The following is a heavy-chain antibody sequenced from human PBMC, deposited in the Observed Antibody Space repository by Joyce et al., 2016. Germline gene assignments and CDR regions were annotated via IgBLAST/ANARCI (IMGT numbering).Heavy chain of an antibody. J-gene: IGHJ4*02. CDR2: IYSGGDT. CDR3: ARVHGFH. CDR1: GFTVSNNY. V-gene: IGHV3-53*01. Sequence: EVQLVESGGGLIQPGGSLRLSCAASGFTVSNNYMTWVRQAPGKGLEWVSFIYSGGDTYYADSVKGRFTISRDKNTLYLQMNSLRVEDTAVYYCARVHGFHWGQGTLVTVSS.